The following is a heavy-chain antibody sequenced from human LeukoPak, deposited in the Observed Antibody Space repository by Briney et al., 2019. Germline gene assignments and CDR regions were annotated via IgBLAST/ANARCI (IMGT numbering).Heavy chain of an antibody. CDR1: GYTFTSYG. D-gene: IGHD2-15*01. CDR2: MNPNSGNT. V-gene: IGHV1-8*03. J-gene: IGHJ6*03. Sequence: GASVKVSCKASGYTFTSYGISWVRQAPGQGLEWMGWMNPNSGNTGYAQKFQGRVTITRDTSITTAYMELSSLRSEDTAVYYCARGQGGNYYYSYMDVWGKGTTVTVSS. CDR3: ARGQGGNYYYSYMDV.